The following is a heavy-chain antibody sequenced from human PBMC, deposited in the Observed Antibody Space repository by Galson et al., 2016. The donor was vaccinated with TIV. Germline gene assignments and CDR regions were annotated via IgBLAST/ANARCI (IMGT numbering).Heavy chain of an antibody. J-gene: IGHJ4*02. D-gene: IGHD2-21*01. CDR1: GGSISNPGFY. CDR3: ATGIPEPPYFDY. V-gene: IGHV4-31*03. Sequence: TLSLTCTVSGGSISNPGFYWSWIRQLPGKGLEWIGNIYYTGLTSFNPSLQSRLSMSVDTSENQFSLKLIPVTAADTAVYYCATGIPEPPYFDYWGQGALVTVSS. CDR2: IYYTGLT.